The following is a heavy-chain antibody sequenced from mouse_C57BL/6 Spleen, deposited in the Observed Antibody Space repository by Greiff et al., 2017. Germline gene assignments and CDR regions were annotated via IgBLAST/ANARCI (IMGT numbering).Heavy chain of an antibody. CDR1: GYTFTSYW. V-gene: IGHV1-64*01. Sequence: QVQLQQPGAELVKPGASVKLSCKASGYTFTSYWMHWVKQRPGQGLEWIGMIHPNSGSTNYNEKFKSKATLTVDKSSSTAYMQLSSLTSEDSAVYYCARRMVTTEGYYFDDWGQGTTLTVSS. J-gene: IGHJ2*01. CDR3: ARRMVTTEGYYFDD. D-gene: IGHD2-2*01. CDR2: IHPNSGST.